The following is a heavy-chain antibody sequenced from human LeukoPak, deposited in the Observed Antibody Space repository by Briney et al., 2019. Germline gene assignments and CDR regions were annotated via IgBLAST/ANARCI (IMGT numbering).Heavy chain of an antibody. CDR2: LSGSGGST. V-gene: IGHV3-23*01. CDR1: GFTFSSYA. J-gene: IGHJ3*02. Sequence: GGSLRLSCADSGFTFSSYAMCWVRQAPGKGLEWVSALSGSGGSTYYADSVKGRFTISRDSSKNTLYLQMNSLKAEDTAVYYCAKDRIVRAHPNHDAFDIWRQGTMVTVSS. D-gene: IGHD1-26*01. CDR3: AKDRIVRAHPNHDAFDI.